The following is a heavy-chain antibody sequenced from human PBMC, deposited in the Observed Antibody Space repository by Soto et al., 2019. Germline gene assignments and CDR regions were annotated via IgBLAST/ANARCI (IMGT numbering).Heavy chain of an antibody. D-gene: IGHD1-20*01. V-gene: IGHV1-69*12. CDR3: ATIEASDNINWFDP. Sequence: QVQLVQSGAEVKKPGSSVKVSCKASGGTFSSYAISWVRQAPGQGLEWMGGIIPIFGTANYAQKFQGRVTITVDESTSTVYMEMSSLRSKDTPMYYGATIEASDNINWFDPWGQGTLVAVS. CDR1: GGTFSSYA. CDR2: IIPIFGTA. J-gene: IGHJ5*02.